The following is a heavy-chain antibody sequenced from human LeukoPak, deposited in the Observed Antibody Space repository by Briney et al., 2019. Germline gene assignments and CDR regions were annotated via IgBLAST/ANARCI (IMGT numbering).Heavy chain of an antibody. CDR2: IYHSGST. D-gene: IGHD3-10*01. Sequence: SSETLSLTCTVSGYSISSGYYWGWIRQPPGKGLEWIGSIYHSGSTYYNPSLKSRVTISVDTSKNQFSLKLSSVTAADTAVYYCARENYGSGKYWGQGTLVTVSS. CDR1: GYSISSGYY. J-gene: IGHJ4*02. V-gene: IGHV4-38-2*02. CDR3: ARENYGSGKY.